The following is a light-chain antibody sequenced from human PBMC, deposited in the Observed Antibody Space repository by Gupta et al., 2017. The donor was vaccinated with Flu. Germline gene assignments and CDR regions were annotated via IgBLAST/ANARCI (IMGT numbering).Light chain of an antibody. CDR3: NSRDSSGNQLV. Sequence: SSELTQDPAVSVALGQTVRITCQGDSLRSYYATWYQQKPGQAPILVIYGDTNRPSGIPDRFSGSSSGSTASLTITGAQAQDEADYYCNSRDSSGNQLVFGGGTKLTVL. J-gene: IGLJ2*01. CDR2: GDT. V-gene: IGLV3-19*01. CDR1: SLRSYY.